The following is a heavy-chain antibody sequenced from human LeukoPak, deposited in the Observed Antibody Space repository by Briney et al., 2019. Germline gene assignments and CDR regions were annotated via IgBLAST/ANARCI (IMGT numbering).Heavy chain of an antibody. CDR2: INPNSGGT. J-gene: IGHJ5*02. V-gene: IGHV1-2*02. CDR3: ARDHEYSSSNWFDP. CDR1: GYTFTGYY. D-gene: IGHD6-6*01. Sequence: ASVKVSCKASGYTFTGYYIHWVRQAPGQGLEWMGWINPNSGGTNYAQKFQGRVTMTRDTSISTAYMELSRLRSDDTAVYYCARDHEYSSSNWFDPWGQGTLVTVSS.